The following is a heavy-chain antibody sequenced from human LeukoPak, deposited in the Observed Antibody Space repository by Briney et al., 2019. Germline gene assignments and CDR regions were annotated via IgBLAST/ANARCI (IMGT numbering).Heavy chain of an antibody. J-gene: IGHJ4*02. CDR1: GFTFSSYA. CDR3: ASSMEVGMIVVVPPSILRGY. V-gene: IGHV3-30-3*01. D-gene: IGHD3-22*01. Sequence: GRSLRLSCAASGFTFSSYAMHWVRQAPGKGLEWVAVISYDGSNKYYADSVKGRFTISRDNSKNTLYLQMNSLRAEDTAVYYCASSMEVGMIVVVPPSILRGYWGQGTLVTVSS. CDR2: ISYDGSNK.